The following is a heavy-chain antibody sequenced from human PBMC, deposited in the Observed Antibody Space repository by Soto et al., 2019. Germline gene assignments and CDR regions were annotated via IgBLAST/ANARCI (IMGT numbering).Heavy chain of an antibody. J-gene: IGHJ6*02. D-gene: IGHD6-6*01. CDR3: ARNAYGQLRRGYYYGMDV. CDR2: IIPIFGTA. V-gene: IGHV1-69*13. Sequence: ASVKVSCKASGGTFSSYAISWVRPAPGQGLEWMGGIIPIFGTANYAQKFQGRVTITADESTSTAYMELSSLRSEDTAVYYCARNAYGQLRRGYYYGMDVWGQGTTVTVSS. CDR1: GGTFSSYA.